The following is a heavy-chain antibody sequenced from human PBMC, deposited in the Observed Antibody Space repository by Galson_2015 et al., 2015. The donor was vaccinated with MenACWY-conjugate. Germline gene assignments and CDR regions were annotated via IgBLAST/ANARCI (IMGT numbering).Heavy chain of an antibody. CDR1: GFTFSTYW. Sequence: SLRLSCAASGFTFSTYWMRWVRQAPGTGLVWVSRITSDGRSTSYADSVKGRFTISRDNATNTLYLQMNSLRAEDTAVYYCARLGGNYRTTSHFDYWGQGTLVTVSS. J-gene: IGHJ4*02. CDR2: ITSDGRST. CDR3: ARLGGNYRTTSHFDY. V-gene: IGHV3-74*01. D-gene: IGHD1-26*01.